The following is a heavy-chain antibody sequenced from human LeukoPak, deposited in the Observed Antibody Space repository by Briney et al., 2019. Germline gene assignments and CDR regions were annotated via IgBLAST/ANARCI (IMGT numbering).Heavy chain of an antibody. CDR2: IYSGGST. V-gene: IGHV3-53*01. Sequence: GGSLRLSCAASGFTVSSNYMSWVRQAPGKGLEWVSVIYSGGSTYYADSVKGRFTISSYNSKNTLYLQMNSLRAEDTAVYYCASGSGSYRTPYYYMDVWGTGTTVTVSS. D-gene: IGHD3-10*01. CDR3: ASGSGSYRTPYYYMDV. CDR1: GFTVSSNY. J-gene: IGHJ6*03.